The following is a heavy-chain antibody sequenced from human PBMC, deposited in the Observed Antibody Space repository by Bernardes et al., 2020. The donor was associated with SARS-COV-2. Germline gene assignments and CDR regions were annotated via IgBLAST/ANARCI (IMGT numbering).Heavy chain of an antibody. CDR2: FDPEDGET. V-gene: IGHV1-24*01. CDR3: ATASCSSGWQGCDY. CDR1: GYTLTELS. J-gene: IGHJ4*02. D-gene: IGHD6-19*01. Sequence: ASVKVSCKVSGYTLTELSMHWVRQAPGKGLEWMGGFDPEDGETIYAQKFQGRVTMTEDTSTDTAYMELSSLRSEDTAVYYCATASCSSGWQGCDYWGQGTLVTVSS.